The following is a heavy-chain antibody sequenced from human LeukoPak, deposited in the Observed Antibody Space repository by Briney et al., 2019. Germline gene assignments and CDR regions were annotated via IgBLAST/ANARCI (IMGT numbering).Heavy chain of an antibody. CDR1: GFTFSSYS. Sequence: GGSLRLSCAASGFTFSSYSMNWVRQAPGKGLEWVSSISSSSSYIYYADSVKGRFTISRDNAKNSLYLQMNSLRAEDTAVYYCARDRGGSGSQPFDCWGQGTLVTVSS. CDR2: ISSSSSYI. CDR3: ARDRGGSGSQPFDC. J-gene: IGHJ4*02. V-gene: IGHV3-21*01. D-gene: IGHD3-10*01.